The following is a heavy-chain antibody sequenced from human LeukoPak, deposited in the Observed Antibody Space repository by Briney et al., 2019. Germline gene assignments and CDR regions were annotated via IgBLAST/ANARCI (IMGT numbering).Heavy chain of an antibody. J-gene: IGHJ3*02. CDR1: GGSVSSTNYY. CDR3: AKRARIAIAGTRAGDAIDI. CDR2: VYYRGST. V-gene: IGHV4-61*01. D-gene: IGHD6-13*01. Sequence: SETLSLTCTVSGGSVSSTNYYWTWIRQPPGKGLEWIGYVYYRGSTNYNPSLESQVTILVGTSKNQFSLKLRSVTAADTAMYYCAKRARIAIAGTRAGDAIDIWGHGTMVTVSS.